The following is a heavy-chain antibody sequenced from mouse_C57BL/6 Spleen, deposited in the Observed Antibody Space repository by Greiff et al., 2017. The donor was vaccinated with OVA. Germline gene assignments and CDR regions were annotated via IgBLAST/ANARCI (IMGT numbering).Heavy chain of an antibody. V-gene: IGHV5-17*01. CDR3: ARGYDGYYDYFDY. Sequence: EVQVVESGGGLVKPGGSLKLSCAASGFTFSDYGMHWVRQAPEKGLEWVAYISSGSSTIYYADTVTGRFTISRDNAKNTLFLQMTSLRSEDTAMYYCARGYDGYYDYFDYWGQGTTLTVSS. CDR2: ISSGSSTI. J-gene: IGHJ2*01. D-gene: IGHD2-3*01. CDR1: GFTFSDYG.